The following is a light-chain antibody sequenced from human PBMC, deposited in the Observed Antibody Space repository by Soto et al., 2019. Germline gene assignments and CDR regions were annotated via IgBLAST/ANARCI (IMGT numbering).Light chain of an antibody. V-gene: IGKV3-11*01. Sequence: EIVLTQSPATLSLSPGERATLSCRASQSVSSYLAWYQQKPGQAPRLLIYDASTRATGIPARFSGSGSGTDFTLTISSIEPEDFVVYYCQQRSNWPRLTFGGGTKVEIK. J-gene: IGKJ4*01. CDR1: QSVSSY. CDR2: DAS. CDR3: QQRSNWPRLT.